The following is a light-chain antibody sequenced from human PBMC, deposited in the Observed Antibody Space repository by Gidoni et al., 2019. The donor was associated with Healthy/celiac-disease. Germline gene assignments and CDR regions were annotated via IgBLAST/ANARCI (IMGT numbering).Light chain of an antibody. V-gene: IGKV1-39*01. CDR1: QSISSY. Sequence: DIQMTQSPSSLSASVGDRVTITCRASQSISSYLNWYQQKPGKAPKLLIYAASSLQIGVPSRFSGSGSGTDFTLTISSLQPEDFATYYCQQSYSLYTFGQGTKLEIK. J-gene: IGKJ2*01. CDR2: AAS. CDR3: QQSYSLYT.